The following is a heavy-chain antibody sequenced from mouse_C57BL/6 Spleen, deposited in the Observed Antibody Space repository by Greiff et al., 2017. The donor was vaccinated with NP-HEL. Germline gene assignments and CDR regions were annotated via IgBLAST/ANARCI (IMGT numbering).Heavy chain of an antibody. CDR2: IYPGNSDT. V-gene: IGHV1-5*01. CDR3: TSCFTTLVADWYFDV. CDR1: GYTFTSYW. D-gene: IGHD1-1*01. J-gene: IGHJ1*03. Sequence: DVKLVESGTVLARPGASVKMSCKTSGYTFTSYWMHWVKQRPGQGLEWIGAIYPGNSDTSYNQKFKGKAKLTAVTSASTAYMELSSLTNEDSAVYYCTSCFTTLVADWYFDVWGTGTTVTVSS.